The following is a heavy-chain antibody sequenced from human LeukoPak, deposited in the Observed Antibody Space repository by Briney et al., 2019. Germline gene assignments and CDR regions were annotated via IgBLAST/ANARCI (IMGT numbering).Heavy chain of an antibody. CDR3: AKDSGEWGYFDY. Sequence: GGSLRLSCAASGFTFSIAWMSWVRQAPGKGLEWVAFIRYDGSNKYYADSVKGRFTISRDNSKNTLYLQMNSLRAEDTAVYYCAKDSGEWGYFDYWGQGTLVTVSS. V-gene: IGHV3-30*02. CDR1: GFTFSIAW. J-gene: IGHJ4*02. CDR2: IRYDGSNK. D-gene: IGHD1-26*01.